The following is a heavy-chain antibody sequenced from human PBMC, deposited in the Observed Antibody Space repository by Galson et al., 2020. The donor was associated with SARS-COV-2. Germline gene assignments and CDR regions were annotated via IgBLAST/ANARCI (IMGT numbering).Heavy chain of an antibody. D-gene: IGHD2-21*02. CDR1: GYTFTGYY. Sequence: ASVKVSCKASGYTFTGYYIHWVRQAPGQGLEWMGWTNPNSGGTKYAQKFQGRVTMTRDTSISTAYMELSRLRSDDTAVYYCARVTAAPSSYYYGMDVWGQGTTVTVSS. CDR3: ARVTAAPSSYYYGMDV. V-gene: IGHV1-2*02. CDR2: TNPNSGGT. J-gene: IGHJ6*02.